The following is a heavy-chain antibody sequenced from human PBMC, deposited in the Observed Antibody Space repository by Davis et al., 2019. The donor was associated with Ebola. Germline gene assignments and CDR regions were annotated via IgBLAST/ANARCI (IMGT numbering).Heavy chain of an antibody. V-gene: IGHV3-53*01. D-gene: IGHD1-26*01. CDR1: GFTFSSYA. CDR2: IYSGGST. J-gene: IGHJ4*02. CDR3: ARDVRSGSYYEGVDY. Sequence: GESLKISCAASGFTFSSYAMNWVRQAPGKGLEWVSVIYSGGSTYYADSVKGRFTISRDNSKNTLYLQMNSLRAEDTAVYYCARDVRSGSYYEGVDYWGQGTLVTVSS.